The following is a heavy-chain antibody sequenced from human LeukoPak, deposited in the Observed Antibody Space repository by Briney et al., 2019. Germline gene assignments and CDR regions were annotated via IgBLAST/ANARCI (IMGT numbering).Heavy chain of an antibody. V-gene: IGHV4-39*01. CDR1: GGSISSSSYY. CDR3: ARHGNGYYYFDY. D-gene: IGHD3-22*01. CDR2: IYYSGST. J-gene: IGHJ4*02. Sequence: SETLSLTCTVSGGSISSSSYYWGWIRQPPGKGLEWIGSIYYSGSTYYNPSLKSRVTISLDTSKNQFSLKLSSVTAADTAVYYCARHGNGYYYFDYWGQGTLVTVSS.